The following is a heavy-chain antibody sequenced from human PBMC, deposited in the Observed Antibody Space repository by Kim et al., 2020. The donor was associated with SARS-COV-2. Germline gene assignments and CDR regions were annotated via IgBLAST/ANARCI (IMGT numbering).Heavy chain of an antibody. V-gene: IGHV3-9*01. D-gene: IGHD6-19*01. J-gene: IGHJ4*02. CDR2: ISWNSGSI. CDR1: GFTFDDYA. CDR3: AKDIEPYSSGSYFDY. Sequence: GGSLRLSCAASGFTFDDYAMHWVRQAPGKGLEWVSGISWNSGSIGYADSVKGRFTISRDNAKNSLYLQMNSLRAEDTALYYCAKDIEPYSSGSYFDYWGQGTLVTVSS.